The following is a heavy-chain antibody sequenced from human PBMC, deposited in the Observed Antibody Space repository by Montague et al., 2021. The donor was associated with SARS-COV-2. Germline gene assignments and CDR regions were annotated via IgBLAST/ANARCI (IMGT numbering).Heavy chain of an antibody. CDR1: GGSISSYY. D-gene: IGHD1-1*01. Sequence: SETLSLTCTVSGGSISSYYWSWIRQPPGKGLEWIGYLYYSGSTNYNPSLKSRVTISVDTSKNQFSLRLNSVTAADTAVYYCARHPPGYRYFYLDVWGKGTTVTVSS. V-gene: IGHV4-59*01. CDR3: ARHPPGYRYFYLDV. CDR2: LYYSGST. J-gene: IGHJ6*03.